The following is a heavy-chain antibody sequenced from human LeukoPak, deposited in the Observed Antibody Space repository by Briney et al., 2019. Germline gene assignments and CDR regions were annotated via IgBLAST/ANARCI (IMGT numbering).Heavy chain of an antibody. CDR1: GYTFTSYD. CDR3: ARDNSVRDEAWWFNP. J-gene: IGHJ5*02. V-gene: IGHV1-8*01. CDR2: MYPNSGNT. Sequence: ASVKVSCKASGYTFTSYDINWVRQATGQGLEWMGWMYPNSGNTGYTQKFQGRVTMTRNTSISTDYLELSSLRSEDTAVYYCARDNSVRDEAWWFNPWGQGTLVTVSS. D-gene: IGHD5-24*01.